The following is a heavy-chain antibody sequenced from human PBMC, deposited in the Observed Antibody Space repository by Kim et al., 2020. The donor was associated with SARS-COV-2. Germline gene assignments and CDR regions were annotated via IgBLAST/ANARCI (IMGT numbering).Heavy chain of an antibody. CDR2: TYYRSKWYN. J-gene: IGHJ5*02. D-gene: IGHD6-13*01. CDR1: GDSVSSNSAA. V-gene: IGHV6-1*01. Sequence: SQTLSLTCAISGDSVSSNSAAWNWIRQSPSRGLEWLGRTYYRSKWYNDYAVSVKSRITINPDTSKNQFSLQLNSVTPEDTAVYYCARDMGYSSSWMGVDWFDPWGQGTLVTVSS. CDR3: ARDMGYSSSWMGVDWFDP.